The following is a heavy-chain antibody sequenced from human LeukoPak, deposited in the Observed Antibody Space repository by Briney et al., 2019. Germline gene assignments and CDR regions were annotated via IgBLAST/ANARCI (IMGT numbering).Heavy chain of an antibody. J-gene: IGHJ5*02. CDR1: GGSISSGDYY. CDR2: IYYSGST. V-gene: IGHV4-30-4*01. CDR3: ARERGSRAFDP. D-gene: IGHD6-13*01. Sequence: PSQTLSLTCTVSGGSISSGDYYWSWIRQPPGKGLEWIAYIYYSGSTYYNPSLKSRVTISVDTSKNQFSLKLSSVTAADTAVYYCARERGSRAFDPWGQGTLVTVSS.